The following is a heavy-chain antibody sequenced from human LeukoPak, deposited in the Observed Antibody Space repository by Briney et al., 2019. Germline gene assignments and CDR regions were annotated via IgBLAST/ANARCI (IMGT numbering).Heavy chain of an antibody. Sequence: PSETLSLTCAVYGGSFSGYYWSWIRQPPGKGLEWIGEINHSGSTNYNPSLKSRVTISVDTSKNQFSLKLSSVTAADTAVYYCATRVYSSGWYRANWFDPWGQGTLVTVSS. CDR2: INHSGST. CDR1: GGSFSGYY. V-gene: IGHV4-34*01. J-gene: IGHJ5*02. D-gene: IGHD6-19*01. CDR3: ATRVYSSGWYRANWFDP.